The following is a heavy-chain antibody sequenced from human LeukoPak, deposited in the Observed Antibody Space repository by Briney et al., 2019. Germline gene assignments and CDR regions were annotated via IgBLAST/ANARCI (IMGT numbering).Heavy chain of an antibody. Sequence: SETLSLTCTVSGDSIGSHYRCWSWHPPPTGLEWIGYIFYVGRTNYNTSLKSRVTISVEASKNRLSLKLNSVTAADTAVYYCGRGCYYGRGEAFDIWGQGTMVTVSS. D-gene: IGHD3-10*02. CDR2: IFYVGRT. V-gene: IGHV4-59*11. CDR3: GRGCYYGRGEAFDI. CDR1: GDSIGSHY. J-gene: IGHJ3*02.